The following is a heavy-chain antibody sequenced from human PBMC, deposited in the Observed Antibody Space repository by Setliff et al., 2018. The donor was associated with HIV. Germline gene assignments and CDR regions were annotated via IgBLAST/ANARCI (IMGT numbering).Heavy chain of an antibody. CDR2: IIPIFGTA. J-gene: IGHJ6*03. CDR3: AGGLITIFGEEDYYYYMDV. CDR1: GGTFSSYA. D-gene: IGHD3-3*01. Sequence: SVKVSCKASGGTFSSYAISWVRQAPGQGLEWMGGIIPIFGTANYAQKFQGRVTITTDESTSTAYMELSSLRSEDTAVYYCAGGLITIFGEEDYYYYMDVWGKGTTVTVTS. V-gene: IGHV1-69*05.